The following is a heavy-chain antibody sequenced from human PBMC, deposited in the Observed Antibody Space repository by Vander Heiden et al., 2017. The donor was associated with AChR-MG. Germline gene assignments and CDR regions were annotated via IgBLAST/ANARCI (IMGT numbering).Heavy chain of an antibody. V-gene: IGHV3-30-3*01. Sequence: QVQLVESGGGVVQPGRVLSTSCPAPGLTFSSYARHSVPQAPGKGLEWVAVISYDGSKKYDADSVKGRFTISRDNAKNTLYLQMNRMRAEDTAVYYCAREGAGYSSDYWGQGTLVTVSS. CDR2: ISYDGSKK. J-gene: IGHJ4*02. CDR3: AREGAGYSSDY. CDR1: GLTFSSYA. D-gene: IGHD6-13*01.